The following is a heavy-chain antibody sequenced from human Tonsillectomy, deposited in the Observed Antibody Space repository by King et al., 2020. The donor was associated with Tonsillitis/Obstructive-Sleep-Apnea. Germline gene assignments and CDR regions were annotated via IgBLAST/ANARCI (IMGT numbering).Heavy chain of an antibody. CDR1: GFTFSDHY. Sequence: VQLVESGGGLVQPGGSLRLSCAASGFTFSDHYMDWVRQAPGKGLEWVGRTRNKANSYTTEYAASVKGRFTISRDESKNSLYLQMNSLKTEDTAVYYCARGGVTAVYYFDNWGQGTLVTVSS. D-gene: IGHD2-21*02. V-gene: IGHV3-72*01. CDR3: ARGGVTAVYYFDN. J-gene: IGHJ4*02. CDR2: TRNKANSYTT.